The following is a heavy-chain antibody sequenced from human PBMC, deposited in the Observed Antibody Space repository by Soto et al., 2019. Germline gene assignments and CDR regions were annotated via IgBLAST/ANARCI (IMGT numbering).Heavy chain of an antibody. CDR1: GYTFTSNG. CDR3: ARVGFCGAGCYLPGHDAFDI. D-gene: IGHD2-21*02. Sequence: ASVKVSCKASGYTFTSNGISWVRQAPGQGLEWMGWIYPYNGNTNYAQNLQGRVTMTTETSTSTAYMELRSLRSDDTAVYFCARVGFCGAGCYLPGHDAFDIWGQGTMVTVSS. CDR2: IYPYNGNT. J-gene: IGHJ3*02. V-gene: IGHV1-18*04.